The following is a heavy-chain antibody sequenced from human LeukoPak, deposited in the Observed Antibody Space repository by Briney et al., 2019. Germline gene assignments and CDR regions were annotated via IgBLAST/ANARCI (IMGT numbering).Heavy chain of an antibody. V-gene: IGHV3-7*01. CDR2: IKQDGNEK. Sequence: GGSLRLSCAASGFTFSSHWMNWVRQAPGKGLEWVANIKQDGNEKYYVDSVKGRFTISRDNAKKSLYLQMDSLRVEDTAVYYCARDYSSGWYPYFDYWGQGTLVTVSS. D-gene: IGHD6-19*01. J-gene: IGHJ4*02. CDR3: ARDYSSGWYPYFDY. CDR1: GFTFSSHW.